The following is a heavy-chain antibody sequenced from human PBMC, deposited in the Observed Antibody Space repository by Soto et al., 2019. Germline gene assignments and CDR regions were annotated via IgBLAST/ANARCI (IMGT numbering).Heavy chain of an antibody. Sequence: EVQVVESGGGLVQPGGSLRLSCAASGFTFSNYWIHWVRQAPGKGLVWVSRINPDGSYTSYADSVKGRFTISRDNARSTLYLQMNSLRAEDTAVYYCASDMTAPKDYWGQGTLVTVSS. D-gene: IGHD2-21*02. CDR1: GFTFSNYW. V-gene: IGHV3-74*01. CDR3: ASDMTAPKDY. CDR2: INPDGSYT. J-gene: IGHJ4*02.